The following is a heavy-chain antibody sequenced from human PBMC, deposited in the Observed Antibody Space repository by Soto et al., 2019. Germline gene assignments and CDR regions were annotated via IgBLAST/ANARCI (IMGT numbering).Heavy chain of an antibody. D-gene: IGHD6-13*01. V-gene: IGHV3-53*01. J-gene: IGHJ4*02. CDR1: GFTFSSYD. CDR2: MNSGGRS. Sequence: PGGSLRLSCAASGFTFSSYDMHWVRQATGKGLEWVSGMNSGGRSYYADSVKGRFTISRDTSKNMLYLQMNSLRADDTAVYYCARGFSAGKGSPPDFWGQGSLVTVSS. CDR3: ARGFSAGKGSPPDF.